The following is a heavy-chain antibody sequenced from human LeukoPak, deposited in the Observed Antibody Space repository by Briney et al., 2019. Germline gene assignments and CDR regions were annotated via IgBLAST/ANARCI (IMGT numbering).Heavy chain of an antibody. D-gene: IGHD1-26*01. CDR2: VYYSGTT. CDR3: AATFDIATTGFSGSDY. J-gene: IGHJ4*02. V-gene: IGHV4-39*01. Sequence: SETLSLTCTVSGGSISRSSHYGGWIRQPPGKGLEWIGSVYYSGTTYYNASFKSRVTVSVDTSKNQFSLRLNSVTAADTAVYYCAATFDIATTGFSGSDYWGQGILVTVSS. CDR1: GGSISRSSHY.